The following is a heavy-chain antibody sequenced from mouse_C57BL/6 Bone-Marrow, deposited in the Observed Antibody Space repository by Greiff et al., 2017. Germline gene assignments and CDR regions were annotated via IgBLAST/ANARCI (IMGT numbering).Heavy chain of an antibody. V-gene: IGHV6-6*01. CDR1: GFTFSDAW. CDR3: TSPLLLRAGLAY. Sequence: EVKLEESGGGLVQPGGSMKLSCAASGFTFSDAWMDWVRQSPEKGLEWVAEIRNKANNHATYYAESVKGRFTISRDDSKSSVYLQMNSLRAEDTGIYYCTSPLLLRAGLAYWGQGTLVTVSA. D-gene: IGHD1-1*01. CDR2: IRNKANNHAT. J-gene: IGHJ3*01.